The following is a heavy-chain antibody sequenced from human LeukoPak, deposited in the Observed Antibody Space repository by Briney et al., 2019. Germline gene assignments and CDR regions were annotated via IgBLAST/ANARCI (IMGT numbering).Heavy chain of an antibody. CDR1: GYTFTNFG. CDR3: ARDRDYGDYNTQDLFVY. V-gene: IGHV1-18*01. CDR2: ISAYYGNT. D-gene: IGHD4-17*01. Sequence: ASVKVSCKASGYTFTNFGISWVRQAPGQGLEWMGWISAYYGNTNYAQRLQGRVTMTTDTSTSTAYMELRSLRSDDTAVYYCARDRDYGDYNTQDLFVYWGQGTLVTVSS. J-gene: IGHJ4*02.